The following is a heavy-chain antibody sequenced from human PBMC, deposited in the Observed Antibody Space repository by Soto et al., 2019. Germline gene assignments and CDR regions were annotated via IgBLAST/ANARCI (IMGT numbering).Heavy chain of an antibody. Sequence: SATLSLTCTVSGGSFNSGSYSWSWIRQPPGKGLEWIGYVYHTGRTSYNPSLKSRVSISMDTSKNQFSLNLDSVTAADTAVYFCARDFAYFDSWGQGTMVAVSS. J-gene: IGHJ4*02. CDR3: ARDFAYFDS. D-gene: IGHD3-3*01. V-gene: IGHV4-61*01. CDR2: VYHTGRT. CDR1: GGSFNSGSYS.